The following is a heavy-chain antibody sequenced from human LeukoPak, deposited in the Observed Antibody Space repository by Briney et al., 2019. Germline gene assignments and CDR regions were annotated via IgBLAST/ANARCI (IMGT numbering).Heavy chain of an antibody. V-gene: IGHV3-74*01. CDR3: ARDMTQYYDFWSGSTNWFDP. Sequence: PGGSLRLSCAASGFTFSSYWMHWVRQAPGKGLVWVSRINSDGGSTSYADSVKGRFTISRDNAKNTLYLQMNSLRAEDTAVYYCARDMTQYYDFWSGSTNWFDPWGQGTLVTVSS. J-gene: IGHJ5*02. CDR2: INSDGGST. CDR1: GFTFSSYW. D-gene: IGHD3-3*01.